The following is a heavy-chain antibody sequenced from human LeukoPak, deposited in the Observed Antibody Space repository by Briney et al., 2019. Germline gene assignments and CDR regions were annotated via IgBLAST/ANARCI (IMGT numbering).Heavy chain of an antibody. Sequence: GGSLRLSCAASGFTFSSYSMNWVRQAPGKGLEWVSSISSSSSYIYYADSVKGRFTISRDNAKNSLYLQMNSLRAEDTAVYYCARSRWFGDSGSDYWGQGTLVTVSS. CDR2: ISSSSSYI. J-gene: IGHJ4*02. V-gene: IGHV3-21*01. CDR3: ARSRWFGDSGSDY. CDR1: GFTFSSYS. D-gene: IGHD3-10*01.